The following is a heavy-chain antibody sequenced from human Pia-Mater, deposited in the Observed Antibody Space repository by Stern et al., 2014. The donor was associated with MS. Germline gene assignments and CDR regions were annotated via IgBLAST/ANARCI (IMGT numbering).Heavy chain of an antibody. CDR3: ARGRGGNYRYYFDY. CDR2: ISSGGSYI. Sequence: EVQLVESGGGLVKPGGSLRLSCAASGFTFSSYSMNWVRQAPGKGLEWVASISSGGSYIYYADSLKGRFTISRDKHKNSLYLQMNSLRAEDTAVYYCARGRGGNYRYYFDYWGQGTLVTVSS. CDR1: GFTFSSYS. J-gene: IGHJ4*02. V-gene: IGHV3-21*01. D-gene: IGHD4-23*01.